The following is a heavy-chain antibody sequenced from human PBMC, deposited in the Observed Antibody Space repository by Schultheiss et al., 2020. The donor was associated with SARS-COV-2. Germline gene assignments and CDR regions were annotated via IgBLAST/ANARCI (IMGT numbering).Heavy chain of an antibody. CDR2: IWYDGSNK. J-gene: IGHJ6*02. CDR3: ARGDGAGTRTYYYYGMDV. Sequence: SCAASGFTFSSYGMHWVRQAPGKGLEWVAVIWYDGSNKYYADSVKGRFTISRDNSKNTLYLQMNSLRAEDTAVYYCARGDGAGTRTYYYYGMDVWGQGTTVTVSS. CDR1: GFTFSSYG. V-gene: IGHV3-33*01. D-gene: IGHD6-13*01.